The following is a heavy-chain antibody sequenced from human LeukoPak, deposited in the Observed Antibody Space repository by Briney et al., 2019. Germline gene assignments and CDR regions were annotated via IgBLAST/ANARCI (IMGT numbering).Heavy chain of an antibody. D-gene: IGHD3-9*01. J-gene: IGHJ4*02. Sequence: SETLSLTCTVSGGSISSSSYYWGWIRQPPGTGLEWIGSIYYSGSTYYNPSLRSRVTISVDTSKNQFSLKLSSVTAADTAVYYCARQYYDILTGYYGDFDYWGQGTLVTVSS. V-gene: IGHV4-39*01. CDR3: ARQYYDILTGYYGDFDY. CDR2: IYYSGST. CDR1: GGSISSSSYY.